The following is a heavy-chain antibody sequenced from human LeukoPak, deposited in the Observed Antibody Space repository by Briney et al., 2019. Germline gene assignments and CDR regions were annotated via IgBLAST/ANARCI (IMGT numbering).Heavy chain of an antibody. V-gene: IGHV4-39*01. D-gene: IGHD6-13*01. CDR2: LYYSGSI. J-gene: IGHJ4*02. CDR3: ARRAATEIDY. Sequence: SETLSLTCTVSGDSISSNTYYWGWIRQPPGKGLEWIGSLYYSGSIYYNSSLKSRVTISVDTSKNQFALKLRSVTAAATAVYYCARRAATEIDYWGQGTLVTVSS. CDR1: GDSISSNTYY.